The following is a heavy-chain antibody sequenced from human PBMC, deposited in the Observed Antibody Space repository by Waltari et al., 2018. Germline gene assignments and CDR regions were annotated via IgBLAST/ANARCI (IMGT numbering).Heavy chain of an antibody. D-gene: IGHD3-22*01. CDR1: GGSLRSYY. J-gene: IGHJ3*02. V-gene: IGHV4-59*01. CDR3: ARVQRQAYYYDSSGYYSVAFDI. Sequence: QVQLQESGPGLVKPSETLSLTCTVSGGSLRSYYWSWTRQPPGKGPEWIGYIYYSGSTNYNPSLKSRVTISVDTSKNQFSLKLSSVTAADTAVYYCARVQRQAYYYDSSGYYSVAFDIWGQGTMVTVSS. CDR2: IYYSGST.